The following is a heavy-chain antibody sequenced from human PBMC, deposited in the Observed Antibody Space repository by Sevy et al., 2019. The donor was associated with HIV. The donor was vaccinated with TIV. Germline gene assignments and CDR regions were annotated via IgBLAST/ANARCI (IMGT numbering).Heavy chain of an antibody. Sequence: GESLKISCAASGFMFSSYDMNWVRQAPGKGLEWVSYISSTGSTLNYADSVRGRFTISRDNAKNSVFLQMNSLRAEDTAFYYCARDLPPSATTVAHFDYWGQRSLVTVSS. J-gene: IGHJ4*02. D-gene: IGHD4-17*01. CDR1: GFMFSSYD. CDR3: ARDLPPSATTVAHFDY. CDR2: ISSTGSTL. V-gene: IGHV3-48*03.